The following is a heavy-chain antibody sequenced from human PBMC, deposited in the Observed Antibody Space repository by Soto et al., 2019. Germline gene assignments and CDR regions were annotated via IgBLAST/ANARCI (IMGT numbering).Heavy chain of an antibody. CDR1: GFTFSSYA. D-gene: IGHD1-26*01. J-gene: IGHJ4*02. V-gene: IGHV3-23*01. CDR3: ATHKGDSGSYYVALYYFDY. Sequence: EVQLLESGGGLVQPGGSLRLSCAASGFTFSSYAMSWVRQAPGKGLEWVSAISGSGGSTYYADSVKGRFTISRDNSKNTLYLQMNSLRAEDTAVYYCATHKGDSGSYYVALYYFDYWGQGTLVTVSS. CDR2: ISGSGGST.